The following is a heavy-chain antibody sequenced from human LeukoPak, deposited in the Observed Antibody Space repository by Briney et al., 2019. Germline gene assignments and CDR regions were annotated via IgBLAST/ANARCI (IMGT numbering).Heavy chain of an antibody. CDR1: GGSISSYY. CDR3: ARVYGSYSYHYFDY. CDR2: IYYSGST. V-gene: IGHV4-59*01. J-gene: IGHJ4*02. D-gene: IGHD1-26*01. Sequence: SETLSLTCTVSGGSISSYYWSWIRQPPGKGLEWIGYIYYSGSTNYNPSLKSPVTISVDTSKNQFSLKLSSVTAADTAVYYCARVYGSYSYHYFDYWGQGTLVTVSS.